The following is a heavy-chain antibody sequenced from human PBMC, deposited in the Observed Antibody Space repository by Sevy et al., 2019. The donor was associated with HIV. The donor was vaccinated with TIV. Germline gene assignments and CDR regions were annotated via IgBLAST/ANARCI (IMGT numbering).Heavy chain of an antibody. CDR1: GVSFSDYR. D-gene: IGHD3-16*01. Sequence: GGSLRLSCAASGVSFSDYRLHWVRQAPGKGLEWVGVISYEGGNNKYNADSVKGRFTISRDNSKKTLYLQINSLRAEETAIYYCARDRGEILRSAFDYWGQGTLVTVSS. CDR3: ARDRGEILRSAFDY. V-gene: IGHV3-30*03. J-gene: IGHJ4*02. CDR2: ISYEGGNNK.